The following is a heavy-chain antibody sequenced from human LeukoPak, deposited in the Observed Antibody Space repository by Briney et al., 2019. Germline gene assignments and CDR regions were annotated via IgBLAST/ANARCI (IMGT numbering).Heavy chain of an antibody. Sequence: GGPLRLSCGASGFTFSSYAMHWVRQAPGKGREWVAVISYDGSHAHYAVSVQGRFTISRDNSKNTLYLQMNSPTAEDTAVYYWARAGQDRGYYYYYIDVWGKGPTVTVSS. J-gene: IGHJ6*03. CDR1: GFTFSSYA. V-gene: IGHV3-30-3*01. CDR3: ARAGQDRGYYYYYIDV. CDR2: ISYDGSHA. D-gene: IGHD3-10*01.